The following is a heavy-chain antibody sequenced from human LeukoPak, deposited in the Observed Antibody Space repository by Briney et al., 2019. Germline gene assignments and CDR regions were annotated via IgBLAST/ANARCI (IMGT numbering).Heavy chain of an antibody. CDR2: IDPSDSYT. D-gene: IGHD3-10*01. J-gene: IGHJ4*02. V-gene: IGHV5-10-1*01. CDR1: GYSFTSYW. CDR3: AFTCPSMVRGVIRPDDY. Sequence: GESLRISCKGSGYSFTSYWISWVRQMPGKGLEWMGRIDPSDSYTNYSPSFQGHVTISADKSISTAYLQWSSLKASDTAMYYCAFTCPSMVRGVIRPDDYWGQGTLVTVSS.